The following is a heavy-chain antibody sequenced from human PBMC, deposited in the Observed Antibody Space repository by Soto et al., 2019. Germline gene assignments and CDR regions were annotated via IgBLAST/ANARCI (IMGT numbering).Heavy chain of an antibody. J-gene: IGHJ4*02. CDR3: VGTGTTDDY. Sequence: QVQLQESGPGLVKPSQTLSLTCSVSGASVRSGDYYWSCIRQAPGKGLEWIGYIYNSGGSYYNPSLKGRLIISIDTSKNQFSLKLNSVTAADTAIYYCVGTGTTDDYWGRGTLVTVSS. V-gene: IGHV4-30-4*01. D-gene: IGHD4-17*01. CDR2: IYNSGGS. CDR1: GASVRSGDYY.